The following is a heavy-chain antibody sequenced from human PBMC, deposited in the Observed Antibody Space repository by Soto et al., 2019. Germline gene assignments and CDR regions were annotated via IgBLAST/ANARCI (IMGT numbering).Heavy chain of an antibody. J-gene: IGHJ6*02. CDR1: GYTFTSYD. CDR2: MNPNSGNT. CDR3: ARRGYSSSWYYYYYYGMDV. V-gene: IGHV1-8*01. Sequence: QVQLVQSGAEVKKPGASVKVSCKASGYTFTSYDINWVRQATGQGLEWMGWMNPNSGNTGYAQKFQGRVTMTRNTSISIAYMELSSLRSEATAVYYCARRGYSSSWYYYYYYGMDVWGQGTTVTVSS. D-gene: IGHD6-13*01.